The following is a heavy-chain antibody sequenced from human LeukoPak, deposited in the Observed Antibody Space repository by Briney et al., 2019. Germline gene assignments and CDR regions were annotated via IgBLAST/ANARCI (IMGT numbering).Heavy chain of an antibody. Sequence: VASVKVSCKASGYTFSDHYMNWVRQAPGQGLEWLGWINPNTGDTHFAPKFQGRVTLISDTSIRTAYMELTSLTSDDTAVYYCAKGLGPSSSWFPFDFWGQGTLVTVSS. V-gene: IGHV1-2*02. J-gene: IGHJ4*02. D-gene: IGHD6-13*01. CDR2: INPNTGDT. CDR1: GYTFSDHY. CDR3: AKGLGPSSSWFPFDF.